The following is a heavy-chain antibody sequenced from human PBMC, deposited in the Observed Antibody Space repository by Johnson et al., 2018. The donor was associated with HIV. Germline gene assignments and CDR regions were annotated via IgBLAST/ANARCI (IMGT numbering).Heavy chain of an antibody. CDR1: GFIFSSYA. CDR2: ISSNGGST. V-gene: IGHV3-64*01. D-gene: IGHD2-2*01. J-gene: IGHJ3*02. CDR3: AKGGGLLSAFDI. Sequence: VQLVESGGGVVQPGGSLRLSCAASGFIFSSYAMHWVRQGPGKRLEFVSAISSNGGSTYYANSVKGIFTISRDNSKNTLYLQMNSLRAEDTAVYYCAKGGGLLSAFDIWGQGTMVTVSS.